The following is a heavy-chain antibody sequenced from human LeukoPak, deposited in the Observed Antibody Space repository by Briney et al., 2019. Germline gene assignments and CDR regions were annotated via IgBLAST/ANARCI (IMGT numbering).Heavy chain of an antibody. Sequence: PGGSLRLSCAASGFTVSSNYMSWVRQAPGKGLDWDSGIYSGGRTYYADSVKGRFTISRDNSKNTLYLQMNSLRAEDTAVYYCAGYSGDDAFDLWGQGTMVTVSS. CDR3: AGYSGDDAFDL. D-gene: IGHD1-1*01. V-gene: IGHV3-53*01. J-gene: IGHJ3*01. CDR2: IYSGGRT. CDR1: GFTVSSNY.